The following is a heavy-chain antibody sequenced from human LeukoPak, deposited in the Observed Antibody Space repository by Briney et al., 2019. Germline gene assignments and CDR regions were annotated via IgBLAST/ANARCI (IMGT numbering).Heavy chain of an antibody. J-gene: IGHJ4*02. CDR2: IYYSGST. CDR3: ARLYGGYSYGYFDY. Sequence: SETLSLTCTVSGGSISSSSYYWGWIRQPPGKGLEWIGSIYYSGSTYYNPSLKSRVTISVDTSKNQFSLKLSSVTAADTAVYYCARLYGGYSYGYFDYWGQGTLVTVSS. CDR1: GGSISSSSYY. D-gene: IGHD5-18*01. V-gene: IGHV4-39*01.